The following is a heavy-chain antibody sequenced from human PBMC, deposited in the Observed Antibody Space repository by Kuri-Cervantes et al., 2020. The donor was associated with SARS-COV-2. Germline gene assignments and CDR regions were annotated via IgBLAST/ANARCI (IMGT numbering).Heavy chain of an antibody. CDR2: INPNSGGT. D-gene: IGHD4-11*01. V-gene: IGHV1-2*02. CDR3: ARGSTDYSNGGYHYYMDV. Sequence: ASVKVSCKASGYTFTGYYMHWVRQAPGQGLEWMGWINPNSGGTNYAQKFQGRVTMTRDTSISTAYMELSRLRSDDTAVYYCARGSTDYSNGGYHYYMDVWGKGTTVTVSS. CDR1: GYTFTGYY. J-gene: IGHJ6*03.